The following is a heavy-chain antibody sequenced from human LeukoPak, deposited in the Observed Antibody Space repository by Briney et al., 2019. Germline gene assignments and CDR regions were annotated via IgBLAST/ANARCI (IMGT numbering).Heavy chain of an antibody. V-gene: IGHV4-39*06. CDR1: GGSLNSFRHY. CDR2: IFSSGST. CDR3: ARGLAHGGIANWFDP. Sequence: PSETLSLTCSVPGGSLNSFRHYWAWTRQPPGKGLEWIGCIFSSGSTYYNPSLQSRVTFSLDKSNNHFALKLTSLTAADTAVYYCARGLAHGGIANWFDPWGQGTLVTVSS. D-gene: IGHD2-21*01. J-gene: IGHJ5*02.